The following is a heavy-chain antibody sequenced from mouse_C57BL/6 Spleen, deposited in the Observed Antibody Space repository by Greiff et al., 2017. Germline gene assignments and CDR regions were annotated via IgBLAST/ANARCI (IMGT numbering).Heavy chain of an antibody. CDR2: INYDGSST. J-gene: IGHJ4*01. V-gene: IGHV5-16*01. Sequence: EVQLVESEGGLVLPGSSLKLSCTASGFTFRDYYMAWVCQVPEKGLEWVANINYDGSSTYYLDTLKSRFIFSRENANNMLYLQISSLKAEDTATYYCARDGSAMDYWGQGTSVTVSS. CDR1: GFTFRDYY. D-gene: IGHD1-1*01. CDR3: ARDGSAMDY.